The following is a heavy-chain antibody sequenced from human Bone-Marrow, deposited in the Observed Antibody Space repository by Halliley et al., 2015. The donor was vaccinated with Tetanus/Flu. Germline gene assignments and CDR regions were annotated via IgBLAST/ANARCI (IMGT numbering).Heavy chain of an antibody. J-gene: IGHJ5*01. CDR1: GGSISSGGYY. V-gene: IGHV4-31*03. Sequence: TLSLTCTVSGGSISSGGYYWGWICQHPGKGLEWIGFIYYSGTTYYNPSLMSRVSLSVDTSKNQFSLRLTSVTAADTAVYYCARGGHDYRKGDWFDSWGQGTLVTVSS. D-gene: IGHD4-4*01. CDR2: IYYSGTT. CDR3: ARGGHDYRKGDWFDS.